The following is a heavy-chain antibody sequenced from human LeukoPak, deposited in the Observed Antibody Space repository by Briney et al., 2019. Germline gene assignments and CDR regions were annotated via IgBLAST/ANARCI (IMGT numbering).Heavy chain of an antibody. CDR3: ARHSSGSYYGYFDY. V-gene: IGHV4-38-2*01. D-gene: IGHD1-26*01. Sequence: SETLSLTSAVSGYSISSGYYWGWIRQPPGKGLEWIGSIYHSGSTYYNPSLKSRVTISVDTSKNQFSLKLSSVTAADTAVYYCARHSSGSYYGYFDYWGQGTLVTVSS. CDR2: IYHSGST. J-gene: IGHJ4*02. CDR1: GYSISSGYY.